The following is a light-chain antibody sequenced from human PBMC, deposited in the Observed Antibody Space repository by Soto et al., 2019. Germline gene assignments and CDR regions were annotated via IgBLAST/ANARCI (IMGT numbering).Light chain of an antibody. CDR3: QHYGSLVLT. J-gene: IGKJ4*01. Sequence: EIVLTKSPGTLSLSPGDRATLSCRASQSVSSTYLAWYQQKPGQAPRLLIYGASSRATGIPDRFSGSGSGTDFTLTISRLEPEDFAVYYCQHYGSLVLTFGGGTKVEIK. CDR2: GAS. CDR1: QSVSSTY. V-gene: IGKV3-20*01.